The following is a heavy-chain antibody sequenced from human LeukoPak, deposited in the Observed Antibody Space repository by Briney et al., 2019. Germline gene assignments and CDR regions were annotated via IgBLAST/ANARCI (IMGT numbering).Heavy chain of an antibody. CDR1: GYGFTSYW. CDR2: IYPGDSDT. J-gene: IGHJ4*02. D-gene: IGHD2-15*01. V-gene: IGHV5-51*01. Sequence: GESLKISCRASGYGFTSYWTAWVRQMPEKGLEWMGAIYPGDSDTRYSPSFQGQVTIAVDKSISTAYLQWGSLEASDTAMYFCARSGSSSLRSIDYWGRGTLVTVSS. CDR3: ARSGSSSLRSIDY.